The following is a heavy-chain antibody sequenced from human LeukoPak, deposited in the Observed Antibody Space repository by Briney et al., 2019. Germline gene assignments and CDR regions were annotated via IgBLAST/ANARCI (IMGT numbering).Heavy chain of an antibody. CDR1: GYTFTSYD. Sequence: GASVKVSCKASGYTFTSYDINWVRQATGQGLESMGWMNPNSGNTGYAQKFQGRVTMTRNTSISTAYMELSSLRSEDTAVYYCARGGAYCGGDCYPYSDYWGQGTLVTVSS. CDR3: ARGGAYCGGDCYPYSDY. V-gene: IGHV1-8*01. J-gene: IGHJ4*02. CDR2: MNPNSGNT. D-gene: IGHD2-21*02.